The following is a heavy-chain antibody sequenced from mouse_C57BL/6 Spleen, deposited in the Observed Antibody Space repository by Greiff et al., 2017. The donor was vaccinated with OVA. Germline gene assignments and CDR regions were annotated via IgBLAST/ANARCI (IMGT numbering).Heavy chain of an antibody. V-gene: IGHV5-4*01. CDR1: GFTFSSYA. Sequence: EVKLVESGGGLVKPGGSLKLSCAASGFTFSSYAMSWVRQTPEKRLEWVATISDGGSYTYYPDNVKGRFTISRDNAKNNLYLQMSHLKSEDTAMYYCARDKDSISAMDYWGQGTSVTVSS. CDR3: ARDKDSISAMDY. CDR2: ISDGGSYT. J-gene: IGHJ4*01.